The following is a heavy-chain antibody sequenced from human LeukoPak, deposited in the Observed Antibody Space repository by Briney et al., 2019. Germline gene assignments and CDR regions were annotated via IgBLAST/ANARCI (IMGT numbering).Heavy chain of an antibody. CDR3: ARKNDFWSGYYPDY. CDR1: GASISGSNYY. Sequence: SETLSLTCAVSGASISGSNYYWGWIRQPPGKGLEWIGNIYSSGSTYYNPSPKSRVTISVDTSKNQFSLKLSSVTAADTAVYYCARKNDFWSGYYPDYWGQGTLVTVSS. V-gene: IGHV4-39*07. D-gene: IGHD3-3*01. CDR2: IYSSGST. J-gene: IGHJ4*02.